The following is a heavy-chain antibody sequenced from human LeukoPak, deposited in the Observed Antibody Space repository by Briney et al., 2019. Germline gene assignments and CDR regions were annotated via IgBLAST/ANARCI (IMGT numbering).Heavy chain of an antibody. CDR3: ARELASIAAAGTFDY. D-gene: IGHD6-13*01. J-gene: IGHJ4*02. Sequence: GASVKVSCKASGGTFSSYAISWVRQAPGQGLDWMGGIIPIFGTANYAQKFQGRVTITADESTSTAYMELSSLRSEDTAVYYCARELASIAAAGTFDYWGQGTLVTVSS. V-gene: IGHV1-69*01. CDR2: IIPIFGTA. CDR1: GGTFSSYA.